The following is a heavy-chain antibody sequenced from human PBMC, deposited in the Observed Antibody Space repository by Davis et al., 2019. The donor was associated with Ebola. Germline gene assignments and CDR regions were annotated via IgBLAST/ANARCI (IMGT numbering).Heavy chain of an antibody. CDR1: GYTLTELS. D-gene: IGHD2-15*01. V-gene: IGHV1-24*01. CDR3: ATVRYCSGGSCYWFDP. Sequence: AASVKVFCRVSGYTLTELSMHWVRQAPGKGLEWMGGFDPEDGETIYAQKFQGRVTMTEDTSTDTAYMELSSLRSEDTAVYYCATVRYCSGGSCYWFDPWGQGTLVTVSS. J-gene: IGHJ5*02. CDR2: FDPEDGET.